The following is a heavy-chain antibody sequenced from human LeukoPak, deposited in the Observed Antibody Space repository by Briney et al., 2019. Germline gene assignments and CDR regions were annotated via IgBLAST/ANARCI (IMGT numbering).Heavy chain of an antibody. CDR2: ITGRGGGT. J-gene: IGHJ4*02. V-gene: IGHV3-23*01. D-gene: IGHD3-22*01. CDR1: GVTFSSDA. Sequence: PGGSLRLSCAASGVTFSSDAMSWVRQAPGKGLEWVSAITGRGGGTDYADSVKGRFTISRDNSKNTLYLQMNSLRAEDTAVYYCAKVFYYDSSGPSDYWGQGTLVTVSS. CDR3: AKVFYYDSSGPSDY.